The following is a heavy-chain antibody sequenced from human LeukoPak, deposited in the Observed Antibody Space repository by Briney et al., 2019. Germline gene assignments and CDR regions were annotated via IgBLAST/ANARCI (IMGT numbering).Heavy chain of an antibody. D-gene: IGHD4-17*01. Sequence: GGSLRLSCAASGFTFSSYGMHWVRQAPGKGLEWVAFIRSDGSNKYYADSVKGRFTISRDNAKNSLYLQMNSLRAEDTAVYYCAKRAVTTGDYYYYYMDVWGKGTTVTVSS. CDR1: GFTFSSYG. CDR3: AKRAVTTGDYYYYYMDV. CDR2: IRSDGSNK. J-gene: IGHJ6*03. V-gene: IGHV3-30*02.